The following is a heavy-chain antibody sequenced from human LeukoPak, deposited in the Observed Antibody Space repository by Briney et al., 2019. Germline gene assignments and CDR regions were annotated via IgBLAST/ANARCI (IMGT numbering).Heavy chain of an antibody. CDR2: IYYSGST. CDR1: GASISSHY. CDR3: ARVNSPDSSGYSPVIDY. V-gene: IGHV4-59*11. D-gene: IGHD3-22*01. J-gene: IGHJ4*02. Sequence: SETLSLTCTVSGASISSHYWSWIRQPPGKGLEWIGYIYYSGSTNYNPSLKSRVTISVDTSKNQFSLKLSSVTAADTAVYYCARVNSPDSSGYSPVIDYWGQGTLVTVSS.